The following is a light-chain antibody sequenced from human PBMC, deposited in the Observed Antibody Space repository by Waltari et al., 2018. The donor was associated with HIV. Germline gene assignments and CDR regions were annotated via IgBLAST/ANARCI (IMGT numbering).Light chain of an antibody. Sequence: QSALTQPASVSGSPGQSITISCTGTSSDVGAYEYVSWYQQHPGKVPNLLIYDVYKRPSRISNRFSGSKSGNTASLTISGLQAEDEAAYYCASFTSGRLNVFGTGTKVTVL. V-gene: IGLV2-14*03. J-gene: IGLJ1*01. CDR3: ASFTSGRLNV. CDR2: DVY. CDR1: SSDVGAYEY.